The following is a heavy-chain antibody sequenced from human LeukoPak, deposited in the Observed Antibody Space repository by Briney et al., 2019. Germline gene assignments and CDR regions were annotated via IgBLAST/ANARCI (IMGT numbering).Heavy chain of an antibody. Sequence: SETLSLTCLVSGGSISGSHWSWIRQPPGKGLEWIGYIHYTGSTDYNPSLRRRVTLSLDMSKNQFPLRLSSVTAADTAVYYCARTGGDCSSGLCYYAMDVWGQGTTVTVS. CDR1: GGSISGSH. D-gene: IGHD2-21*02. CDR3: ARTGGDCSSGLCYYAMDV. V-gene: IGHV4-59*01. CDR2: IHYTGST. J-gene: IGHJ6*02.